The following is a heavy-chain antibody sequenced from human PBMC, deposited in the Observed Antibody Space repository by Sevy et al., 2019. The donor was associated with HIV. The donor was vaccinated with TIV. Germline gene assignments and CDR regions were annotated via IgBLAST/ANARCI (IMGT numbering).Heavy chain of an antibody. CDR3: ARFGQQLRGYYYYYGMDV. CDR2: INAGNGNT. D-gene: IGHD6-13*01. CDR1: GYTFTSYA. Sequence: ASVKVSCKASGYTFTSYAMHWVRQAPGQRLEWMGWINAGNGNTKYSQKFQGRVTITRDTSASTAYMELSSLRSEDTAVYYCARFGQQLRGYYYYYGMDVWGQGTPVTVSS. V-gene: IGHV1-3*01. J-gene: IGHJ6*02.